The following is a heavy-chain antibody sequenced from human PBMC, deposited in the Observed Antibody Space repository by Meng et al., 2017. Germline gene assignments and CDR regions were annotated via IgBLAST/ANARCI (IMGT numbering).Heavy chain of an antibody. V-gene: IGHV3-23*01. D-gene: IGHD3-22*01. CDR3: AKVTYYYDSCGLRPIEYFQH. J-gene: IGHJ1*01. CDR1: GFTFSSYA. Sequence: GESLKISCAASGFTFSSYAMSWVRQAPGKGLEWVSAISGSGGSTYYADSVKGRFTISRDNSKNTLYLQMNSLRAEDTAVYYCAKVTYYYDSCGLRPIEYFQHWGQGTLVTVSS. CDR2: ISGSGGST.